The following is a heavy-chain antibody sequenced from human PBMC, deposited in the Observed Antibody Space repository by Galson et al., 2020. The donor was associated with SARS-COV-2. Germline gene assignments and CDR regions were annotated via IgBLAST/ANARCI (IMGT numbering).Heavy chain of an antibody. CDR2: IIPILGIA. J-gene: IGHJ6*02. V-gene: IGHV1-69*04. Sequence: SVKVYCKASGGTFSSYTISWVRQAPGQGLEWMGRIIPILGIANYAQKFQGRVTITADKSTSTAYMELSSLRSEDTAVYYCARDHPVTTAPSGYYYGMDVWGQGTTVTVSS. CDR3: ARDHPVTTAPSGYYYGMDV. CDR1: GGTFSSYT. D-gene: IGHD4-4*01.